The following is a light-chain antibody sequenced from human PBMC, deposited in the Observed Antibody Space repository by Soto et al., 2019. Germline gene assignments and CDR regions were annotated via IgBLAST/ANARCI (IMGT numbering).Light chain of an antibody. CDR3: NSYGGSNNWV. J-gene: IGLJ3*02. CDR2: EVT. V-gene: IGLV2-8*01. CDR1: SSDVGGYNY. Sequence: QSALTQPPSASGSPGQSVAISCTGTSSDVGGYNYVSWYQQHPGKAPKLMIYEVTKRPSGVPDRFSGSKSGNTASLTVSGHQAEDEADYYCNSYGGSNNWVFGGGTKLTVL.